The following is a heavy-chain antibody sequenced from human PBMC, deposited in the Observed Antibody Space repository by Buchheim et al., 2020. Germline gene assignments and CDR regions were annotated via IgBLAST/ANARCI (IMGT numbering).Heavy chain of an antibody. CDR3: ARGTPRYYFDF. Sequence: QVQLQESGPGLVKPSQTLSLTCTVSGDSMERGGFYWNWIRQHPGMGLEFIGYMYNSGSTYFNPSLRSRVTISADTSKTQFSLKLSSVTAADTAVYFCARGTPRYYFDFWGQGTL. CDR1: GDSMERGGFY. J-gene: IGHJ4*02. D-gene: IGHD3-10*01. V-gene: IGHV4-31*03. CDR2: MYNSGST.